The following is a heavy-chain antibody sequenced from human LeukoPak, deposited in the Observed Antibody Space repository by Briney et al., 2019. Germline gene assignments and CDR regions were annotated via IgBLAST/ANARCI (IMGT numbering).Heavy chain of an antibody. Sequence: GGSLRLSCAASGFTFSSYDMHWVRQATGKGLDWVSAIGTAGDTYYPGSVKGRFTISRENAKNSLYLQMNSLRAGDTAVYYCARGHYDSSGYYYEAFDIWGQGTMVTVSS. V-gene: IGHV3-13*01. CDR2: IGTAGDT. D-gene: IGHD3-22*01. CDR3: ARGHYDSSGYYYEAFDI. CDR1: GFTFSSYD. J-gene: IGHJ3*02.